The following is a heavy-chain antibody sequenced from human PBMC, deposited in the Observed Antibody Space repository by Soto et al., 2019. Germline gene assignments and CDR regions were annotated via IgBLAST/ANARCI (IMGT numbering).Heavy chain of an antibody. V-gene: IGHV3-9*01. CDR1: GFTFDDYA. Sequence: VQLVESGGGLVQPGRSLRLSCAASGFTFDDYAMHWVRQAPGKGLEWVSGISWNSGSIGYADSVKGRFTISRDNAKNSLYLQMNSLRAEDTALYYCAKDIITGSSGWSYFDYWGQGTLVTVSS. CDR2: ISWNSGSI. CDR3: AKDIITGSSGWSYFDY. D-gene: IGHD6-19*01. J-gene: IGHJ4*02.